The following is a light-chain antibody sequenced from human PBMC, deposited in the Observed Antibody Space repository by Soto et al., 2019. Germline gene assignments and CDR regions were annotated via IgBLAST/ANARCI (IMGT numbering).Light chain of an antibody. J-gene: IGKJ1*01. V-gene: IGKV3-15*01. CDR2: AAS. CDR3: HQYHNWPWT. CDR1: QSVSIN. Sequence: IVMTQSPATLSVSPGDRATLSCRASQSVSINLAWYQQKPGQVPRLLIYAASTRATGIPARFSGSGSETESTLTISSLQSEDFAVYYCHQYHNWPWTFGQGTKVDIK.